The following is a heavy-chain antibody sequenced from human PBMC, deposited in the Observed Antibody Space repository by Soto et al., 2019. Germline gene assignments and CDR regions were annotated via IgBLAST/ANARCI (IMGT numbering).Heavy chain of an antibody. D-gene: IGHD2-15*01. CDR1: GFTFSSYA. V-gene: IGHV3-23*01. CDR3: AKDPLALSAAAYYFDY. Sequence: GGSLRLSCAASGFTFSSYAISWVRQAPGKGLEWVSAIRGRGGSTYYADSVKGRFTISRDNSKNTLYLQMNSLRAEDTAVYYCAKDPLALSAAAYYFDYWGQGTLVTVSS. CDR2: IRGRGGST. J-gene: IGHJ4*02.